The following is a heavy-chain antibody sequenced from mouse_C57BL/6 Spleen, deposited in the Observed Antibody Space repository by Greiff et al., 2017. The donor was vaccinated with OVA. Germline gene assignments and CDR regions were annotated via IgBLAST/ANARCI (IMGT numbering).Heavy chain of an antibody. V-gene: IGHV14-4*01. Sequence: VQLKQSGAELVRPGASVKLSCTASGFNIKDDYMHWVKQRPEQGLEWIGWIDPENGDTEYASKFQGKATITADTSSNTAYLQLSSLTSEDTAVYYCTHYDGYYVFDYWGQGTTLTVSS. CDR3: THYDGYYVFDY. CDR2: IDPENGDT. D-gene: IGHD2-3*01. CDR1: GFNIKDDY. J-gene: IGHJ2*01.